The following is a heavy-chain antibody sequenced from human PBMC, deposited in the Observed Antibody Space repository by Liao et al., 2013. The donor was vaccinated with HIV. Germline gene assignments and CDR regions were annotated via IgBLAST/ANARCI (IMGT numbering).Heavy chain of an antibody. CDR1: GGSFSRHY. CDR2: IYYSGST. J-gene: IGHJ4*02. Sequence: QVQLQQWGAGLLKPSETLSLTCAVYGGSFSRHYWSWIRQPPGRAEWIGRIYYSGSTNYNPSLKSRVTMSVDTSKNQFSLKLSSVTAADTAVYYCAREGLDCSSTQLLYRTVDWGQGTLVTVSS. D-gene: IGHD2-2*02. CDR3: AREGLDCSSTQLLYRTVD. V-gene: IGHV4-59*10.